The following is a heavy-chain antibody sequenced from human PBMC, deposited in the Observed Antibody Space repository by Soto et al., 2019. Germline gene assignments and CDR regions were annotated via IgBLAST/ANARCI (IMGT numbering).Heavy chain of an antibody. D-gene: IGHD7-27*01. CDR3: SAGLGRGISASFDI. CDR2: IKSKTDGGKT. CDR1: GFTFSNAW. Sequence: GGSLRLSCAASGFTFSNAWMSWVRQAPGKGLEWVGRIKSKTDGGKTDYAAPDKGRFTISSDDYKNTLYLQKNSLKTEDTAVYYCSAGLGRGISASFDIWGQGTMVTVSS. J-gene: IGHJ3*02. V-gene: IGHV3-15*01.